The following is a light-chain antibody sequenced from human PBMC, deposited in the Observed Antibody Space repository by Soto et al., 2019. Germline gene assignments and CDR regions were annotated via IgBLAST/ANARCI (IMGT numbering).Light chain of an antibody. CDR1: RSISNW. CDR3: QQYDSDSWT. Sequence: DTQMTQSPSTLSGSIGDRVTITFRASRSISNWVAWYQQQPGKAPKLLISDASTLERGVPSRFTGSGSGTEFTLTISSLQPGDFATEYCQQYDSDSWTFGQGTNVEIK. J-gene: IGKJ1*01. CDR2: DAS. V-gene: IGKV1-5*01.